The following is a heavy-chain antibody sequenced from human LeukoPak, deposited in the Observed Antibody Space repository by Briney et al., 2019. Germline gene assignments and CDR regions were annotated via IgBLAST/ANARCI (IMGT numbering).Heavy chain of an antibody. D-gene: IGHD6-19*01. CDR3: ARHVDSSGWANY. V-gene: IGHV4-39*01. J-gene: IGHJ4*02. CDR2: IYYSGSP. CDR1: GGSISSSSYY. Sequence: PSETLSLTCTVSGGSISSSSYYWVWIRPPPGKGLEWMGSIYYSGSPYYNPSLKSRVTISVDKSKNHFSLKLSSATAADTAVYYCARHVDSSGWANYWGQGTLVTVSS.